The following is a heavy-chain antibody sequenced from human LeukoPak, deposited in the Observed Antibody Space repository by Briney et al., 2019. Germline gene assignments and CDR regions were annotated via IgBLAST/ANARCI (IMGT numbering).Heavy chain of an antibody. CDR2: INPNNGGT. Sequence: ASVKVSCKASGYTFTGYYMYWVRQAPGQGLEWMGWINPNNGGTNYAQKFQGRVTLTRDTSINTAYLELSRLRSDDTAVYYCATLGSADFFPRFDYWGQGTLVTVSS. V-gene: IGHV1-2*02. CDR1: GYTFTGYY. D-gene: IGHD3-16*01. J-gene: IGHJ4*02. CDR3: ATLGSADFFPRFDY.